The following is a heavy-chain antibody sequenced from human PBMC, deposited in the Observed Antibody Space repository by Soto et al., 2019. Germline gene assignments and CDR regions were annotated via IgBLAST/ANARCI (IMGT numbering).Heavy chain of an antibody. CDR3: ARYSSSRRDAFDI. CDR2: IYYSGST. CDR1: GGSISSGGYY. V-gene: IGHV4-31*03. D-gene: IGHD6-6*01. Sequence: TLSLTCTVSGGSISSGGYYWSWIRQHPGKGLEWIGYIYYSGSTYYNPSLKSRVTISVDTSKNQFSLKLSSVTAADTAVYYCARYSSSRRDAFDIWGQGTMVTVSS. J-gene: IGHJ3*02.